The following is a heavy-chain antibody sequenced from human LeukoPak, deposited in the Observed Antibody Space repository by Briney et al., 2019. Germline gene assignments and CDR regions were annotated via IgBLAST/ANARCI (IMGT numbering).Heavy chain of an antibody. Sequence: PGGSLRLSCAASGFTFSSYSMNLVRQAPEKGLEWVSSISSSSSYIYYADSVKGRFTISRDNAKNSLYLQMNSLRAEDTAVYYCARDHGYCSSTSCYSEFDYWGQGTLVTVSS. D-gene: IGHD2-2*02. CDR1: GFTFSSYS. V-gene: IGHV3-21*01. CDR2: ISSSSSYI. J-gene: IGHJ4*02. CDR3: ARDHGYCSSTSCYSEFDY.